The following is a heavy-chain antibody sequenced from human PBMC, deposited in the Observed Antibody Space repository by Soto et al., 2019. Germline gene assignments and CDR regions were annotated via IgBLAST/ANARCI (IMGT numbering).Heavy chain of an antibody. D-gene: IGHD3-9*01. CDR3: ARDPPYYDILTGSRGLDY. CDR1: GYTFTSYG. CDR2: ISAYNGNT. J-gene: IGHJ4*02. V-gene: IGHV1-18*04. Sequence: QVQLVQSGAEVKKPGASVKVSCKASGYTFTSYGISWVRQAPGQGLEWMGWISAYNGNTNYAQKLQGRVTMTTDTYTSQAYMELRSLRSDDATVYYCARDPPYYDILTGSRGLDYWGQGTLVTVSS.